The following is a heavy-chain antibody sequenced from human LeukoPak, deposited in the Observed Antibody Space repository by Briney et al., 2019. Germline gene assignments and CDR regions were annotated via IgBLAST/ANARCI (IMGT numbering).Heavy chain of an antibody. J-gene: IGHJ4*02. V-gene: IGHV4-39*01. CDR1: GGSISSSSYY. Sequence: PSETLSLTCTVSGGSISSSSYYWGWIRQPPGKGLEWIGSIYYSGSTYYNPSLKSRVTISVDTSKNQFSLKLSSVTAADTAVYYCARRGYSYGSFDYWGQGTLVTVSS. CDR3: ARRGYSYGSFDY. D-gene: IGHD5-18*01. CDR2: IYYSGST.